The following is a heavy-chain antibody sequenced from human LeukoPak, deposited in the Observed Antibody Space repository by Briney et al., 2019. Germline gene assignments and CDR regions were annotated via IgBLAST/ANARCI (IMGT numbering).Heavy chain of an antibody. Sequence: GSLRLSCAASGFTFSSYAMHWVRQAPGKGLEWVAVISYDGSNKYYADSVKGRFTISRDNSKNTLYLQMNSLRAEDTAVYYCARGRVDYCGGDCYSFDYWGQGTLVTVSS. CDR1: GFTFSSYA. CDR2: ISYDGSNK. V-gene: IGHV3-30-3*01. CDR3: ARGRVDYCGGDCYSFDY. D-gene: IGHD2-21*02. J-gene: IGHJ4*02.